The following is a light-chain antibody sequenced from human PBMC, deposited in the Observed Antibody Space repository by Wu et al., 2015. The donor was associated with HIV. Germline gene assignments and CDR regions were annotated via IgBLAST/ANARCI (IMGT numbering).Light chain of an antibody. J-gene: IGKJ1*01. V-gene: IGKV1-5*03. Sequence: DIQMIQSPSTLSASVGDRVIITCRASQSASNKLAWYQQLPGRAPKLLISEASNLETGIPSRFSGGGSGTEFTLTVSNLQPDDFATYYCQQYKSYPWTFGQGTKVEIK. CDR3: QQYKSYPWT. CDR2: EAS. CDR1: QSASNK.